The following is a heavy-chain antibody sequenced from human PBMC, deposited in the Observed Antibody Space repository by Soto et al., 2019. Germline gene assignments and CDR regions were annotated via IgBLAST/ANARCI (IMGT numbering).Heavy chain of an antibody. CDR3: ATISGVFYDILTASYTPKFYYAMDV. CDR2: INHSGSA. Sequence: QVHLQQWGAGLLKPSETLSLTCAVYGGSFSGYYWKWVRQPPGKGLEWIGEINHSGSANYNPSLKSRVTISVDTSKRQFSLNLNSVTAADTAVYYCATISGVFYDILTASYTPKFYYAMDVWGQGTTVTVSS. D-gene: IGHD3-9*01. J-gene: IGHJ6*02. V-gene: IGHV4-34*01. CDR1: GGSFSGYY.